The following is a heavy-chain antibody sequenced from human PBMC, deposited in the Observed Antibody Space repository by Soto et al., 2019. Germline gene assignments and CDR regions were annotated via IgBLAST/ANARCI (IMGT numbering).Heavy chain of an antibody. Sequence: GGSLRLSCAASGFTFSDYYMSWIRQAPGKSLEWVSYISSSSDYTYYADSVKGRFTISRDNAKNTLYLQMNSLRAEDTAVYYCARAYYYDSSAPFDYWGQGTLVTVSA. CDR1: GFTFSDYY. CDR3: ARAYYYDSSAPFDY. CDR2: ISSSSDYT. V-gene: IGHV3-11*06. J-gene: IGHJ4*02. D-gene: IGHD3-22*01.